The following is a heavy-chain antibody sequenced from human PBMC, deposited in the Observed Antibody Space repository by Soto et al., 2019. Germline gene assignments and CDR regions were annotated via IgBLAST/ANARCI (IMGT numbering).Heavy chain of an antibody. J-gene: IGHJ5*02. V-gene: IGHV4-59*01. D-gene: IGHD3-10*01. CDR1: GVSLTGYH. CDR2: VYYSGSV. CDR3: ARRLNLGSFDH. Sequence: SETLSLTCNVSGVSLTGYHWNWIRQPPGKTLEWIGFVYYSGSVSYNPSLKGRASISVDRSENQFSLRLTSVTAADTAVYYCARRLNLGSFDHWGQGTLVTSPQ.